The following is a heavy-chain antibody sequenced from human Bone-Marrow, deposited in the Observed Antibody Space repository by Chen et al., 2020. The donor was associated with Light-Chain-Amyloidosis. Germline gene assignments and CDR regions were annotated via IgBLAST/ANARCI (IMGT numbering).Heavy chain of an antibody. Sequence: QVQLQESGPGLVRPSQTLSLTCTVSGVSISSPGYYWSWIRQHPGKGLEWIGHIFYSGSTYANPSLKSRVAISVDTSKNQFSLKVSSVTAADTAVYYCARADASYYYYGMDVWGQGTTVTVSS. CDR1: GVSISSPGYY. CDR3: ARADASYYYYGMDV. J-gene: IGHJ6*02. CDR2: IFYSGST. V-gene: IGHV4-31*03.